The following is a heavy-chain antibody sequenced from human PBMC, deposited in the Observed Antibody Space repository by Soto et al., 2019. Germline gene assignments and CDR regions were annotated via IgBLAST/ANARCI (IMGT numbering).Heavy chain of an antibody. J-gene: IGHJ5*02. CDR3: AGDPDSHYNDSHASSYP. CDR2: INTYNTNT. CDR1: GYTFTSYY. Sequence: GASVKVSCKASGYTFTSYYIHWVRQAPGQGLEWMGWINTYNTNTNYAQKFQGRVTITADKFTGTAYMELTRLRSDDTAVYYCAGDPDSHYNDSHASSYPWGQGTLVTVSS. D-gene: IGHD3-22*01. V-gene: IGHV1-18*04.